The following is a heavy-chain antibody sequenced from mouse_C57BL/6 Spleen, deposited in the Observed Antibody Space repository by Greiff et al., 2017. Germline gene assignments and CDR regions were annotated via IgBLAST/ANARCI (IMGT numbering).Heavy chain of an antibody. CDR3: ARGSLYAMDY. D-gene: IGHD1-1*01. J-gene: IGHJ4*01. CDR2: ISSGSSTN. Sequence: EVQVVESGGGLVTPGGSLKLSCAASGFTFSDYGMHWVRQAPEKGLEWVAYISSGSSTNYYADTVKGRFTISRDNAKNTLFLQMTSLRSEDTAMYYCARGSLYAMDYWGQGTSVTVSS. V-gene: IGHV5-17*01. CDR1: GFTFSDYG.